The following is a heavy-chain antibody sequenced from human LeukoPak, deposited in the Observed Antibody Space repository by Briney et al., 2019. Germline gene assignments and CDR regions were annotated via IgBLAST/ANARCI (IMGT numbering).Heavy chain of an antibody. CDR2: TYYRSRWFN. J-gene: IGHJ5*02. CDR1: GDRGSSKSAA. Sequence: SQTLSLTCAISGDRGSSKSAAWNWSRQSPSRSLEWLGRTYYRSRWFNDYAVSARGRITIYIDTSKNQFSLQLNSVTPDDTAVYYCAKWCITWGRGTLVTVSS. CDR3: AKWCIT. D-gene: IGHD2-8*01. V-gene: IGHV6-1*01.